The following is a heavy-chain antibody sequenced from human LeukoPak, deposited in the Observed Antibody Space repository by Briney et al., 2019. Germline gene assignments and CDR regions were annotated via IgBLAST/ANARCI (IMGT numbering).Heavy chain of an antibody. D-gene: IGHD3-22*01. J-gene: IGHJ4*02. Sequence: SETLSLTCTVSGGSISGGGYYWSWIRQHPGKGLEWIGYIYYSGSTYYNPSLKSRVTISVDTSKNQFSLKLSSVTAEDTAVYYCAKDPYYYDSSGYLGDYWGQGTLVTVSS. V-gene: IGHV4-31*03. CDR2: IYYSGST. CDR1: GGSISGGGYY. CDR3: AKDPYYYDSSGYLGDY.